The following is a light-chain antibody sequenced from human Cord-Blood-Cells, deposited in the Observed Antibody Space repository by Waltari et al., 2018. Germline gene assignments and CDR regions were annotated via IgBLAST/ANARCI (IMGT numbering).Light chain of an antibody. J-gene: IGKJ2*01. CDR1: QGIRND. CDR2: AAS. CDR3: LQDYEYPYT. Sequence: AIQMTQSPSSLSASVGDRVTITCRASQGIRNDLGWYQQKPGKAPKLLIYAASSLQSGVPSRFSCSGSGTEFTLSSSSRQPEDFATCCCLQDYEYPYTVGQGTKQEIK. V-gene: IGKV1-6*01.